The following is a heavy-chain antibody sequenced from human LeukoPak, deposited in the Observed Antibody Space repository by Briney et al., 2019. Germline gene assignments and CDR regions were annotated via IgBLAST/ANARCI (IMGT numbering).Heavy chain of an antibody. CDR1: GASISSYY. CDR3: ARGGYSGYDPFDY. J-gene: IGHJ4*02. D-gene: IGHD5-12*01. CDR2: IYYSGST. Sequence: MASEALSLTCTVSGASISSYYWSWIRQPPGKGLEWIGYIYYSGSTNYNPYLKSRVTISVDTSKNQFSLKLSSVTAADTAVYYCARGGYSGYDPFDYRGQGTLVTVSS. V-gene: IGHV4-59*01.